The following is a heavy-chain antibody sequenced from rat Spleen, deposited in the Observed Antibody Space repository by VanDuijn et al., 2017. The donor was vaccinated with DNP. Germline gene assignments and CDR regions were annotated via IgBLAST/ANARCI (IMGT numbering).Heavy chain of an antibody. D-gene: IGHD1-2*01. V-gene: IGHV2-15*01. CDR2: IWSGGST. Sequence: QVQLKESGPGLVQPSQTLSLTCTVSGFSLTSYGVSWVRQPPGKGLEWIGAIWSGGSTDYNSVLKSRLSFSTDPSRNQVFLHMDSLQTEDTAIYFCTGGGSTIYPFTYWGQGTLVTVSS. J-gene: IGHJ3*01. CDR3: TGGGSTIYPFTY. CDR1: GFSLTSYG.